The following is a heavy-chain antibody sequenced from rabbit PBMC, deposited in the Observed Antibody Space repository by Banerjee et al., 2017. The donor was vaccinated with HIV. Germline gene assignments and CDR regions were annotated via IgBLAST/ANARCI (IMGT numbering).Heavy chain of an antibody. Sequence: QSLEESGGDLVKPGASLTLTCTASGFSFSSSYWIWWVRQAPGKGLEWIGFIGTDNGGTDYASWAKGRFTISKTSSTTVTLQMTSLTAADTATYFCARELYGASGYSDLWGPGTLVTVS. J-gene: IGHJ4*01. D-gene: IGHD1-1*01. CDR3: ARELYGASGYSDL. V-gene: IGHV1S40*01. CDR1: GFSFSSSYW. CDR2: IGTDNGGT.